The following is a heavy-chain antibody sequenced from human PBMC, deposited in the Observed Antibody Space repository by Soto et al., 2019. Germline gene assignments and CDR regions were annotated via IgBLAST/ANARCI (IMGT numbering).Heavy chain of an antibody. CDR3: AKRLSDTSGSLGS. J-gene: IGHJ4*02. CDR1: GFTFSDCG. CDR2: ISFDGGNK. D-gene: IGHD3-22*01. V-gene: IGHV3-30*18. Sequence: PGGSLRLSCVGSGFTFSDCGMHWVRQAPGKGLDWVAVISFDGGNKFYADSVKGRFTISRDNSKDTVYLQMNSLRPEDTAVYYCAKRLSDTSGSLGSWGQGILVTVSS.